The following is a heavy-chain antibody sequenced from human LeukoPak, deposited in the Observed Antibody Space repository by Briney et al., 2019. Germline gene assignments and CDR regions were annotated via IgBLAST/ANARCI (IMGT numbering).Heavy chain of an antibody. D-gene: IGHD3-10*01. V-gene: IGHV4-34*01. CDR2: INHSGST. J-gene: IGHJ4*02. CDR3: ARLPTMVRGVSYFDY. CDR1: GGSFSGYY. Sequence: PSETLSLTCAVYGGSFSGYYWSWIRQPPGKGLEWIGEINHSGSTNYNPSLKSRVTISVDTSKNQFSLKLSSVTAADTAVYYCARLPTMVRGVSYFDYWGQGTLVTVSS.